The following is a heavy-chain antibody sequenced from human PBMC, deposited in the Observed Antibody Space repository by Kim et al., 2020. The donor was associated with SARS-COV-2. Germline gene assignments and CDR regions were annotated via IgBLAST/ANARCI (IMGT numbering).Heavy chain of an antibody. V-gene: IGHV3-13*04. Sequence: GGSLRLSCAASGFTFSSYDMHWVRQAPGKGLEWVSAIGTAGDTYYPGSVKGRFTISRENAKNSLYLQMNSLRAGDTAVYYCARAGGYSFFDYWGQGTLVTVSS. J-gene: IGHJ4*02. CDR2: IGTAGDT. CDR3: ARAGGYSFFDY. CDR1: GFTFSSYD. D-gene: IGHD5-18*01.